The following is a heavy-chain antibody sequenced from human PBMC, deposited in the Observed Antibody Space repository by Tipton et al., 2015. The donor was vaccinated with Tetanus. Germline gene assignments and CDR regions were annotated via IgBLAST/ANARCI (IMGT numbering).Heavy chain of an antibody. CDR2: IYESGDT. J-gene: IGHJ4*02. CDR3: ARHQSGYFTPFDY. D-gene: IGHD3-3*01. Sequence: LRLSCTVSGGSICGGTFYWGWIRQPPGKGLEWIGSIYESGDTYYIPSLKSRVTISVDTSKNQFSLNLNSMAAADTCVYYCARHQSGYFTPFDYWGQGNLVTVSS. V-gene: IGHV4-39*01. CDR1: GGSICGGTFY.